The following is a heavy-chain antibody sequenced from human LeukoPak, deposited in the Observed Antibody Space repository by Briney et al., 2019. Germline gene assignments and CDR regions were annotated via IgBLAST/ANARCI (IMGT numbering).Heavy chain of an antibody. CDR3: ARGRGSR. CDR2: INHSGST. V-gene: IGHV4-34*01. CDR1: GGSFSGYY. J-gene: IGHJ4*02. Sequence: PSETLSLTCAVYGGSFSGYYWSWIRQPPGKGLEWIGEINHSGSTNYNPSLESRVTISVDTSKNQFSLKLSSVTAADTAVYYCARGRGSRWGQGTLVTVSS. D-gene: IGHD3-10*01.